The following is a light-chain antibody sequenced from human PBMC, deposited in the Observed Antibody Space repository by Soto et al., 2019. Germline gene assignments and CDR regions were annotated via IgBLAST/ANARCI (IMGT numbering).Light chain of an antibody. CDR1: HTISSW. V-gene: IGKV1-5*03. J-gene: IGKJ1*01. CDR3: QQCYSYSEA. Sequence: DIQMTQSPSTLSGSVGDRVTITCRASHTISSWLAWYQQKPGKAPKLPIYKASNLKSGVPSRFSGSGSGTEFTLTISRLQPEDFATYYCQQCYSYSEAFGQGTKVDIK. CDR2: KAS.